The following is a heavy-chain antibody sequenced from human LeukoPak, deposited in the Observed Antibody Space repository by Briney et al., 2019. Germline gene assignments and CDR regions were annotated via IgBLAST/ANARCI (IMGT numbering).Heavy chain of an antibody. V-gene: IGHV4-34*01. CDR2: INHSGST. J-gene: IGHJ4*02. D-gene: IGHD4-17*01. CDR3: VRFGDYDDYFDY. Sequence: PSETLSLTCAVYGGSFSGYYWSWIRQPPGKGLEWIGEINHSGSTNYNPSLKSRVTISVDTSKNQFSLKLSSVTAATTAVYYCVRFGDYDDYFDYWGQGTLVTVSS. CDR1: GGSFSGYY.